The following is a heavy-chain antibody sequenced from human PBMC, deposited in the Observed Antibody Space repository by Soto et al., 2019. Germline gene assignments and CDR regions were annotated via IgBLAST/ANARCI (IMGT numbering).Heavy chain of an antibody. J-gene: IGHJ6*02. CDR2: IKADGTEK. D-gene: IGHD5-12*01. CDR1: GFTFSSYW. Sequence: VQLVESGGDLVQPGGFLRLSCVGSGFTFSSYWMGWVRQTPGKGLEWVATIKADGTEKYYVDSVKGRFTFSRDNAKTSVYLEMNSLRAEDTAVYYCVTAVRGYNANGDLWGQGTTVTVSS. CDR3: VTAVRGYNANGDL. V-gene: IGHV3-7*03.